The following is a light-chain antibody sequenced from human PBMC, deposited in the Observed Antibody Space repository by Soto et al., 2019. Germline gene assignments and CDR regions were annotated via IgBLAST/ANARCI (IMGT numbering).Light chain of an antibody. CDR2: SDN. V-gene: IGLV1-44*01. Sequence: QYVLTQPPSASGTPGQRVTISCSGSFSNVGINTVNWYQQLPGTAPKLLIYSDNQRPSGVPDRFSGSKSGTSASLAISGLQSEDAADYYCASWEDSLNGVVFGGGTKLTVL. J-gene: IGLJ2*01. CDR1: FSNVGINT. CDR3: ASWEDSLNGVV.